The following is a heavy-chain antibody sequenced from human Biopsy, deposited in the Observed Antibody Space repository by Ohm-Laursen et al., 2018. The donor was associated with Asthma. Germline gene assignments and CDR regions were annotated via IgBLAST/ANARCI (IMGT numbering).Heavy chain of an antibody. D-gene: IGHD3-22*01. CDR3: ARGDSSNWSHYYFDY. Sequence: SLRLPCAASGFAVNRDHMFWVRQAPGKGLEWVSVIYSGGTSHTADSVRGRFTISRDYSKNTLYLQMHSLRAEDTAVYYCARGDSSNWSHYYFDYWGQGTLVTVSS. J-gene: IGHJ4*02. V-gene: IGHV3-53*01. CDR2: IYSGGTS. CDR1: GFAVNRDH.